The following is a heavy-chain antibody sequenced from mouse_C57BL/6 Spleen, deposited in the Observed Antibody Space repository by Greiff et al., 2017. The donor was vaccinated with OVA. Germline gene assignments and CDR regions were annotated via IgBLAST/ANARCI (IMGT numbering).Heavy chain of an antibody. CDR3: ARSYVDGYYVYFDY. J-gene: IGHJ2*01. CDR2: IDPSDSYT. D-gene: IGHD2-3*01. V-gene: IGHV1-69*01. CDR1: GYTFTSYW. Sequence: QVQLQQPGAELVMPGASVKLSCKASGYTFTSYWMHWVKQRPGQGLEWIGEIDPSDSYTNYNQKFKGKSTLTVDKSSSTAYMQLSSLTSEDSAVYYCARSYVDGYYVYFDYWGQGTTLTVSS.